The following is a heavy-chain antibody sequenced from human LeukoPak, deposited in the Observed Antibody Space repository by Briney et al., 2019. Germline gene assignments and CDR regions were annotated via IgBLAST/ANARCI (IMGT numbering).Heavy chain of an antibody. Sequence: GGSLRLSCAASGFTFSSYWMSWVRQAPGKGLEWVGRNKNKANFYTIEYAASVEGRFTISRDDSSNSLYLQMDSLKTEDTAVYYCASSLNSYVLGSPRPYFDYWGQGTLITVSS. CDR2: NKNKANFYTI. D-gene: IGHD3-10*01. CDR3: ASSLNSYVLGSPRPYFDY. CDR1: GFTFSSYW. V-gene: IGHV3-72*01. J-gene: IGHJ4*02.